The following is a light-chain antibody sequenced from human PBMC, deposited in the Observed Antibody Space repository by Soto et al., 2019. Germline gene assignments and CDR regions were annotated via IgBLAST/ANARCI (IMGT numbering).Light chain of an antibody. Sequence: EIVLTQSPATLSLSPGERATLSCRASQSVSSYLAWYQQKPGQAPRLLIYDASNRATGIPARFSSSGSGTDITLTISSLEPEDSAVYYCQQRSNWPITFGPGTKVDIK. V-gene: IGKV3-11*01. J-gene: IGKJ3*01. CDR1: QSVSSY. CDR2: DAS. CDR3: QQRSNWPIT.